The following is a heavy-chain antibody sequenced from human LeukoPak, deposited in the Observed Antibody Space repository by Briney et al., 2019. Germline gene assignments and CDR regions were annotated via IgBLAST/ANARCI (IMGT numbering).Heavy chain of an antibody. D-gene: IGHD5-18*01. CDR3: ARVRDVDTVYYYYYMDV. CDR1: GGSISSYY. Sequence: SETLSLTCTVSGGSISSYYWSWIRQPPGKGLEWIGYIYYSGSNNYNPSLKSRVTISVDTSKNQFSLKLSSVTAADTAVYYCARVRDVDTVYYYYYMDVWGKGTTVTVSS. V-gene: IGHV4-59*01. J-gene: IGHJ6*03. CDR2: IYYSGSN.